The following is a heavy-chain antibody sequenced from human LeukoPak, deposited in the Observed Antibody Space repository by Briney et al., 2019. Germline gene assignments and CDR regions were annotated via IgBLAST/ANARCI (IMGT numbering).Heavy chain of an antibody. CDR1: GFTFSSYA. V-gene: IGHV3-23*01. CDR2: ISGSGGST. Sequence: GGSLRLSCAASGFTFSSYAMSWVRQAPGKRLEWVSAISGSGGSTYYADSVKGRFTISRDNSKNTLYLQINSLRAEDTAVYYCAKGVRGVIHYYYYYYMDVWGKGTTVTVSS. J-gene: IGHJ6*03. CDR3: AKGVRGVIHYYYYYYMDV. D-gene: IGHD3-10*01.